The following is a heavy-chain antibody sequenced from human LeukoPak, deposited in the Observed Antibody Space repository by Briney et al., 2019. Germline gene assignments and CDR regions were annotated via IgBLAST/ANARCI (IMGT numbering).Heavy chain of an antibody. CDR1: GYTFTRYY. CDR2: INPSGGST. Sequence: ASVKVSCKASGYTFTRYYMYWVRQAPGQGLEWIGIINPSGGSTSYAQKFQGRVTTTSDTSTSTAYMELSSLTSEDTAVYYCARFDSSGYSLDYWGQGTLVTVSS. J-gene: IGHJ4*02. CDR3: ARFDSSGYSLDY. V-gene: IGHV1-46*01. D-gene: IGHD3-22*01.